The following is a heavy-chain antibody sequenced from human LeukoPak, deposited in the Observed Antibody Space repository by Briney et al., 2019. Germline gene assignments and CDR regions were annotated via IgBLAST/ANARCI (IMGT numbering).Heavy chain of an antibody. D-gene: IGHD7-27*01. CDR1: GGSFSGYY. Sequence: SETLSLTCAVYGGSFSGYYWSWIRQPPGKGLEWIGEINHSGSNKYNPSLKSRVTILVDTSKNQFSLKLSSVTAADTAVYYCARERNGEDYWGQGTLVTVS. V-gene: IGHV4-34*01. CDR3: ARERNGEDY. J-gene: IGHJ4*02. CDR2: INHSGSN.